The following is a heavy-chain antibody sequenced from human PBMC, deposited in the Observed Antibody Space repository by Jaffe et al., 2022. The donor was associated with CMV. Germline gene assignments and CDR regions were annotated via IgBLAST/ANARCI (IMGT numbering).Heavy chain of an antibody. V-gene: IGHV3-21*01. CDR2: ISSSSSYI. Sequence: EVQLVESGGGLVKPGGSLRLSCAASGFTFSSYSMNWVRQAPGKGLEWVSSISSSSSYIYYADSVKGRFTISRDNAKNSLYLQMNSLRAEDTAVYYCARGAVGGTKYGMDVWGQGTTVTVSS. CDR3: ARGAVGGTKYGMDV. J-gene: IGHJ6*02. D-gene: IGHD1-26*01. CDR1: GFTFSSYS.